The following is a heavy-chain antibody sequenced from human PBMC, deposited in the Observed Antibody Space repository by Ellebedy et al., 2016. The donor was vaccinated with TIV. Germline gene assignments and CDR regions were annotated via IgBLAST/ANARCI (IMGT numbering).Heavy chain of an antibody. V-gene: IGHV4-59*13. CDR1: GGSISSYY. J-gene: IGHJ6*04. CDR2: IYYSGST. D-gene: IGHD3-10*01. Sequence: SETLSLXXTVSGGSISSYYWSWIRQPPGKGLEWIGYIYYSGSTNYNPSLKSRVTISVDTSKNQFSLKLSSVTAADTAVYYCARGRRRPAGLDVWGKGTTVTVSS. CDR3: ARGRRRPAGLDV.